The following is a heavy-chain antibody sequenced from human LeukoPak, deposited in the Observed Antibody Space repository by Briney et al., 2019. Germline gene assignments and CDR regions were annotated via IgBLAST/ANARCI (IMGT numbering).Heavy chain of an antibody. J-gene: IGHJ6*02. CDR2: IYYSGST. CDR1: GGSISSYY. Sequence: PSETLSLTCTVSGGSISSYYWSWIRQPPGKGLEWIGYIYYSGSTNYNPSLKSPVTISVDTSKNQFSLKLSSVTAADTAVYYCASTMIVGNYYYYYGMDVWGQGTTVTVSS. V-gene: IGHV4-59*08. D-gene: IGHD3-22*01. CDR3: ASTMIVGNYYYYYGMDV.